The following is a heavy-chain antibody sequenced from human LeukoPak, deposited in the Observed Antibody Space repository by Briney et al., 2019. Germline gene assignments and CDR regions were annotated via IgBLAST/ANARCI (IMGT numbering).Heavy chain of an antibody. CDR1: GYTLTELS. J-gene: IGHJ4*02. D-gene: IGHD4-17*01. CDR3: ATNPGDYLGDYYFDY. CDR2: FDPEDGET. Sequence: ASVKVFCKVSGYTLTELSMHWVRQAPGKGLEWMGGFDPEDGETIYAQKFQGRVTMTEDTSTDTAYMELSSLRSEDTAVYYCATNPGDYLGDYYFDYWGQGTLVTVSS. V-gene: IGHV1-24*01.